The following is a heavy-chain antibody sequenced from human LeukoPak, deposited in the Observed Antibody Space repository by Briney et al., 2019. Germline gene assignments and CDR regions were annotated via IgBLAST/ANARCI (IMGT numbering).Heavy chain of an antibody. Sequence: ASVKVSCKASGGTFISYAISWVRRAPGQGLEWMGGIIPNSGGTNYAQKFQGRVTMTRDTSISTAYMELSRLRSDDTAVYYCARIYCSGGSCYSEGFGYGGQGTLVTVSS. CDR2: IIPNSGGT. CDR1: GGTFISYA. V-gene: IGHV1-2*02. D-gene: IGHD2-15*01. CDR3: ARIYCSGGSCYSEGFGY. J-gene: IGHJ4*02.